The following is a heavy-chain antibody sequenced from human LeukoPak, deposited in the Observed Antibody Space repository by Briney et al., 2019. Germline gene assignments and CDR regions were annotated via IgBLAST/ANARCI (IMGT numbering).Heavy chain of an antibody. CDR2: INWNGGST. J-gene: IGHJ5*02. CDR3: AREVSLIGLGNWFDP. D-gene: IGHD6-19*01. CDR1: GFNFDDNG. V-gene: IGHV3-20*04. Sequence: GGSLRLSCAASGFNFDDNGMTWVRQAPGKGLEWVSGINWNGGSTGYADSVKGRFTISRDNAKNSLYLQMNSLRAEDTAVYYCAREVSLIGLGNWFDPWGQGTLVTVSS.